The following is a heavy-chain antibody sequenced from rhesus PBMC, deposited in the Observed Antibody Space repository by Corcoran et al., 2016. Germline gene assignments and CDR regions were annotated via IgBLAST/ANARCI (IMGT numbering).Heavy chain of an antibody. V-gene: IGHV4-165*01. Sequence: QVQLQESGPGLVKPSETLSLTCAVSGGSFSGYYWGWIRQPPGKGLEGIGYISGSSGRTDYNPSLKSRVTISTDTSKNQFSLKLSSVTAADTAVYYCARDDYGSRNGFDYWGQGVLVTVSS. D-gene: IGHD4-29*01. CDR3: ARDDYGSRNGFDY. J-gene: IGHJ4*01. CDR2: ISGSSGRT. CDR1: GGSFSGYY.